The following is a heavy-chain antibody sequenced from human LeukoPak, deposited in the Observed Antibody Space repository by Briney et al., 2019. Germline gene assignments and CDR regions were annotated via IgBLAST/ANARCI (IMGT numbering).Heavy chain of an antibody. J-gene: IGHJ3*02. CDR1: GDSISSGDYS. CDR2: IYYSGST. Sequence: SETLSLTCTVSGDSISSGDYSWNWIRQPPGKGLEWIGYIYYSGSTNYNPSLKSRVTISVDTSKNQWSLKLSSVTTADTAVYYCTRSTNLEAFDIWGQGTMVTVSS. D-gene: IGHD2-8*01. V-gene: IGHV4-61*08. CDR3: TRSTNLEAFDI.